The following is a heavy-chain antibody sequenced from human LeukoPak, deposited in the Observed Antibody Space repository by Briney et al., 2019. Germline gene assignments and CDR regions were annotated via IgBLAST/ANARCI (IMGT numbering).Heavy chain of an antibody. CDR1: GGTFSSYA. CDR2: IILILGIA. CDR3: ASPLSGSNAAFDI. V-gene: IGHV1-69*04. D-gene: IGHD1-26*01. J-gene: IGHJ3*02. Sequence: SVKVSCKASGGTFSSYAISWVRQAPGQGLEWMGRIILILGIANYAQKFQGRVTITADKSTSTAYMELSSLRSEDTAVYYCASPLSGSNAAFDIWGQGTMVTVSS.